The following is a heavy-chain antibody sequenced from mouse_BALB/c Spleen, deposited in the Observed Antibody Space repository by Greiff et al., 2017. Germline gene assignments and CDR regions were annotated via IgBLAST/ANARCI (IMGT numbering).Heavy chain of an antibody. J-gene: IGHJ4*01. CDR2: ISSGGSYT. CDR3: TRDGGNYDYAMDY. V-gene: IGHV5-6*02. Sequence: DVMLVESGGDLVKPGGSLKLSCAASGFTFSSYGMSWVRQTPDKRLEWVATISSGGSYTYYPDSVKGRFTISRDNAKNTLYLQMSSLKSEDTAMYYCTRDGGNYDYAMDYWGQGTSVTVSS. CDR1: GFTFSSYG. D-gene: IGHD2-1*01.